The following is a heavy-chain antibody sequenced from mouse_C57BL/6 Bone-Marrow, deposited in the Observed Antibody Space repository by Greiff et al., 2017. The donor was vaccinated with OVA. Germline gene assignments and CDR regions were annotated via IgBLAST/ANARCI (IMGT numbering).Heavy chain of an antibody. J-gene: IGHJ1*03. V-gene: IGHV5-6*01. CDR3: AGQGGCILYWYFDV. CDR1: GFTFSSYG. Sequence: EVMLVESGGDLVKPGGSLKLSCAASGFTFSSYGMSWVRQTPDKRLEWVATISSGGSYTYYPDSVKGRFTISRDNAKNTLYLQMSSLKSEDTAMYYCAGQGGCILYWYFDVWGTGTTVTVSS. CDR2: ISSGGSYT.